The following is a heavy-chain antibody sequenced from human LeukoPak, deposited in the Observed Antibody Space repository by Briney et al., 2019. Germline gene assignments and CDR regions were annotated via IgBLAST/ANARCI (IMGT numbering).Heavy chain of an antibody. Sequence: PSETLSLTCTVSGYSISSSSYYWGWIRQPPGKGLEWIGSIHYSGSTNYNPSLKSRVTISVDTSKNQFSLKLSSVTAADTAVYYCARGYCSGGSCYSYYYYNYMDVWGKGTTVTVSS. CDR2: IHYSGST. CDR3: ARGYCSGGSCYSYYYYNYMDV. D-gene: IGHD2-15*01. CDR1: GYSISSSSYY. J-gene: IGHJ6*03. V-gene: IGHV4-39*07.